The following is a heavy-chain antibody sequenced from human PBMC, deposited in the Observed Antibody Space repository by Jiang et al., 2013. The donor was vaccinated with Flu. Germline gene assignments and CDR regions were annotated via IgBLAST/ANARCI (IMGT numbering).Heavy chain of an antibody. D-gene: IGHD2-8*02. J-gene: IGHJ4*02. CDR2: IYYSGST. CDR1: GGSMSSYY. Sequence: LLKPSETLSLTCTVSGGSMSSYYWSWIRQPPGKGLEWIGYIYYSGSTKYDPSLKSRVTISVDTSKNQFSLKLTSVTAADTAMYFCARHSGIAEVRTGYHYTLDYWGQGTVVTVSS. V-gene: IGHV4-59*08. CDR3: ARHSGIAEVRTGYHYTLDY.